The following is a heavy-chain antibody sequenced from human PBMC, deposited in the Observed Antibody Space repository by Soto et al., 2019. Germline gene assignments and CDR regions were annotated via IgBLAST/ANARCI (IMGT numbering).Heavy chain of an antibody. J-gene: IGHJ4*02. Sequence: SETLSLTCSVSGDAISNYYWSWIRQTPGRGREWIGCVHESGSTDYNPSLRGRVIISLHTSKSRFSLSLRSATAADTATYYCARGTRALITSFFAYWGQGIPVTVSS. V-gene: IGHV4-59*03. CDR3: ARGTRALITSFFAY. CDR1: GDAISNYY. CDR2: VHESGST. D-gene: IGHD1-20*01.